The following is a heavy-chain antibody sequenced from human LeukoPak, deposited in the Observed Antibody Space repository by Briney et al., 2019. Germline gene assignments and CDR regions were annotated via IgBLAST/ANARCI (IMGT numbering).Heavy chain of an antibody. V-gene: IGHV3-23*01. D-gene: IGHD4-23*01. J-gene: IGHJ4*02. CDR1: GFAFSNYA. CDR3: SRDRSGGNYATFEY. CDR2: ISAAGGST. Sequence: GGSLRLSCAASGFAFSNYAISWVRQAPGKGLEWVLAISAAGGSTYYADSVKGRFTFSRENAKNTLDVKMNSRSADDTAVYYCSRDRSGGNYATFEYWGQGTLVTVSS.